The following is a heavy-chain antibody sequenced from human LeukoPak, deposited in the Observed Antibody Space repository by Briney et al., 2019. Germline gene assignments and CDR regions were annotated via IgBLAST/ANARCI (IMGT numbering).Heavy chain of an antibody. CDR2: INHSGST. D-gene: IGHD5-24*01. CDR3: ARESGEMAFDI. V-gene: IGHV4-34*01. CDR1: GGSFSGYY. Sequence: SETLSLTCAVYGGSFSGYYWSWIRQPPGKGLEWIGEINHSGSTNYNPSLKSRVTISVDTSKNQFSLKLSSVTAADTAVYYCARESGEMAFDIWGQGTMVTVSS. J-gene: IGHJ3*02.